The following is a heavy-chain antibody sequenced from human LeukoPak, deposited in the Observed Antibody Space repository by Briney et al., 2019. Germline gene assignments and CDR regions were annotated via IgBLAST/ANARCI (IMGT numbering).Heavy chain of an antibody. CDR3: ARGTLAVAGTLFDY. CDR1: GGSISSYY. CDR2: IYYSGST. J-gene: IGHJ4*02. V-gene: IGHV4-59*01. Sequence: KPSETLSLTCTVSGGSISSYYWSWIRQPPGKGLEWIGYIYYSGSTNYNPSLKSRVTISVDTSKNQFSLKLSSVTAADTAVYYCARGTLAVAGTLFDYWGQGTLVTVSS. D-gene: IGHD6-19*01.